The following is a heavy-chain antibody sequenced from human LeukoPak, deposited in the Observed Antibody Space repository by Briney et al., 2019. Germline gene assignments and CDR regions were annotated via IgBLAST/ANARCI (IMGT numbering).Heavy chain of an antibody. CDR2: ISGSGGST. J-gene: IGHJ4*02. D-gene: IGHD6-19*01. CDR1: GFTFSSYA. V-gene: IGHV3-23*01. CDR3: AKDRWAVVGTSFDS. Sequence: PGGSLRLSCTASGFTFSSYAMSWVRQAPGKGLEWVSAISGSGGSTYYADSVKGRFTISRDNSKNTLYLQMNSLRAEDTAVYYVAKDRWAVVGTSFDSWGQGTLVTVSS.